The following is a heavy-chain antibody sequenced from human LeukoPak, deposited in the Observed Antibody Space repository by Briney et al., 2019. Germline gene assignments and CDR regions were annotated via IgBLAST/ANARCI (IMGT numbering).Heavy chain of an antibody. Sequence: GGSLRLSCAASGFTFSSYAMSWVRQAPGKGLKWVSAISGSGGSTYYADSVKGRFTISRDNSKNTLYLQMNSLRAEDTAVYYCAKDRSSGWFFDDWGQGTLVTVSS. CDR3: AKDRSSGWFFDD. CDR2: ISGSGGST. D-gene: IGHD6-19*01. CDR1: GFTFSSYA. V-gene: IGHV3-23*01. J-gene: IGHJ4*02.